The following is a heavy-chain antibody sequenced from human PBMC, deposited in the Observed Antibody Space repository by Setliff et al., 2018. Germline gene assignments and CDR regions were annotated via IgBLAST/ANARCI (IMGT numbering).Heavy chain of an antibody. D-gene: IGHD5-18*01. J-gene: IGHJ4*02. CDR2: VYYNGAA. Sequence: SETLSLTCTVSGGSLSTYYWSWIRQSPGRGLEYIGYVYYNGAADYSPSLKSRVTISVDTSKNQFSLMLTSVTAADTAIYYCAGRPQNTPMGPCDYWGQGTLVTVSS. CDR3: AGRPQNTPMGPCDY. V-gene: IGHV4-59*01. CDR1: GGSLSTYY.